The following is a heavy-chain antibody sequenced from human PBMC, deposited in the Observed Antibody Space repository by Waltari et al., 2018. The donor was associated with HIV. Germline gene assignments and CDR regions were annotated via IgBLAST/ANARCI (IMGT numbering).Heavy chain of an antibody. CDR2: IKHDGSEQ. CDR1: GFTFDNYW. D-gene: IGHD3-10*01. CDR3: TKGSYPRS. J-gene: IGHJ4*02. Sequence: DVQLVESGGGLVQPGGSLRLSCAVSGFTFDNYWMTWVRQAPGRGLEWVANIKHDGSEQHYLDSVKGRFTVSRDNPKNSLYLQMNDLRVEDTALYYCTKGSYPRSWGQGIQVTVSS. V-gene: IGHV3-7*01.